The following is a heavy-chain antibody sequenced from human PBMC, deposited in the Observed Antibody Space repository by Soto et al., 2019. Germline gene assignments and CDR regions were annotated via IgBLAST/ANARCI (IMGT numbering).Heavy chain of an antibody. V-gene: IGHV1-18*01. D-gene: IGHD4-17*01. J-gene: IGHJ6*02. CDR1: GYTFTSYG. CDR2: ISAYNGNT. Sequence: QVQLVQSGAEVKKPGASVKVSCKASGYTFTSYGISWVRQAPGQGLEWMGWISAYNGNTNYAQKLQGRVTMTTDTSTSTAYMELRSLRSDDTPVYYCARDLLTVTYLYYYYGMDVGGQGTTVTVSS. CDR3: ARDLLTVTYLYYYYGMDV.